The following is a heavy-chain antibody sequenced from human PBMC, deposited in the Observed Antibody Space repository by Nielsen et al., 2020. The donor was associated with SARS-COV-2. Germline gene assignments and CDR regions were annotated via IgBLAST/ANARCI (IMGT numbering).Heavy chain of an antibody. J-gene: IGHJ6*02. CDR3: TTAPSIAAAGWGDYYYYGMDV. CDR2: IKSKTDGGTT. V-gene: IGHV3-15*01. CDR1: GFVFSNAW. D-gene: IGHD6-13*01. Sequence: GESLKISCAASGFVFSNAWMNWVRQAPGKGLEWVGRIKSKTDGGTTDYAAPVKGRFTISRDDSKNTLYLQMNSLKTEDTAVYYCTTAPSIAAAGWGDYYYYGMDVWGQGTTVTVSS.